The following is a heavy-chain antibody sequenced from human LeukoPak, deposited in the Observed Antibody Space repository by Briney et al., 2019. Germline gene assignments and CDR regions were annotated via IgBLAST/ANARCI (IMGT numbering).Heavy chain of an antibody. CDR2: ISGSGGST. Sequence: PGGSLRLSCAASGFTFSSYAMSWVRQAPGKGLEWVSAISGSGGSTYYADSVKGRFTISRDNSKNALYLQMNSLRAEDTAVYYCAKVGSHLGYYFDYWGQGTLVTVSS. CDR3: AKVGSHLGYYFDY. D-gene: IGHD7-27*01. J-gene: IGHJ4*02. V-gene: IGHV3-23*01. CDR1: GFTFSSYA.